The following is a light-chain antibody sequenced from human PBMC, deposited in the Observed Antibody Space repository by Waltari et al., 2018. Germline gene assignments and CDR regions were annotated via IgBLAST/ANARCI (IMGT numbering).Light chain of an antibody. V-gene: IGKV1-12*01. CDR2: HAS. CDR1: QDIRTW. CDR3: QQYGIFPPT. J-gene: IGKJ1*01. Sequence: DIRMTHSLSSVSSSVGDSVSFTCRESQDIRTWLAWYQQKPGKAPRLLIYHASGLQSGVPSRFSGSGSGTDFTLTISSLQPQDFATYSCQQYGIFPPTFGPGTKVEI.